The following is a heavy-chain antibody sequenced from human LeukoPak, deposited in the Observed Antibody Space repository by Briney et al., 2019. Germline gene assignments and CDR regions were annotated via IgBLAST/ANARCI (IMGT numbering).Heavy chain of an antibody. CDR3: ARDQGGYYGSGRPTDVYYYGMDV. CDR2: INTNTGNP. Sequence: ASVKVSCKASGYTFTSYAMNWVRQAPGQGLEWMGWINTNTGNPTYAQGFTGRFVFSLDTSVSTAYLQISSLKAEDTAVYYCARDQGGYYGSGRPTDVYYYGMDVWGQGTTVTVSS. CDR1: GYTFTSYA. V-gene: IGHV7-4-1*02. D-gene: IGHD3-10*01. J-gene: IGHJ6*02.